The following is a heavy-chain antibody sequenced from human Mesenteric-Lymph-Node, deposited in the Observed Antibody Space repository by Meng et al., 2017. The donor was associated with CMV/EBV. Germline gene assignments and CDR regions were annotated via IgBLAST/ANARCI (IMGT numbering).Heavy chain of an antibody. Sequence: ASVKVSCKASGYTFTGYYMHWVRQAPGQGLEWMGWINPNSGGTNYAQKFQGRVTMTRDTSISTAYMELSRLRSDDTAVYYCARSGGQQLGYNWFDPWGQGTLVTVSS. V-gene: IGHV1-2*02. CDR3: ARSGGQQLGYNWFDP. CDR1: GYTFTGYY. CDR2: INPNSGGT. D-gene: IGHD4-11*01. J-gene: IGHJ5*02.